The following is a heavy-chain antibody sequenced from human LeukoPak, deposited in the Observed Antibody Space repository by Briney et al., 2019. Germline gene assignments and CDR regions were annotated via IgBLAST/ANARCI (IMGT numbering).Heavy chain of an antibody. CDR2: IKSKNYGWTT. J-gene: IGHJ4*01. CDR3: AAENYWDLLH. V-gene: IGHV3-15*01. Sequence: GGSLRLSCATSGITFIDSWMTWVRQAPGKGHEWVGRIKSKNYGWTTEYAAPVKGRFTISRDDSKNTLFLQMDSLKAEDTGVYFCAAENYWDLLHWGQGALIIVSS. D-gene: IGHD1-26*01. CDR1: GITFIDSW.